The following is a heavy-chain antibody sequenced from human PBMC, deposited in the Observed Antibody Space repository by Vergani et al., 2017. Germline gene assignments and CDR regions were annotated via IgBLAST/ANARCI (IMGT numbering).Heavy chain of an antibody. J-gene: IGHJ6*02. Sequence: EGQLVESGGDWVQRGGSLRLSCAASGFTFNHYAMNWVRQATGKGLEWVSGISGSGGSTYYAGSVKGRFTISRDSSKNTLYLQMNSLSAGDTAVYYCAKANPRNSGYDYLYYYHAMDVWGQGTTVTVSS. CDR3: AKANPRNSGYDYLYYYHAMDV. CDR2: ISGSGGST. V-gene: IGHV3-23*04. D-gene: IGHD5-12*01. CDR1: GFTFNHYA.